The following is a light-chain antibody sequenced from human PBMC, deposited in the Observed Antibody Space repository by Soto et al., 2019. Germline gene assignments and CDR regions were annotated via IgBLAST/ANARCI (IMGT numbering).Light chain of an antibody. CDR2: AAS. Sequence: DIQMTQSPSSLSASVGDRVTITCRASRSVSNYLNWYQQRPGKAPKLLMYAASALQTGVPSRFGGSGSGTDFNLTISSVQPEDFGTFYCQQAYNTPRTFGQGTKVDIK. V-gene: IGKV1-39*01. CDR1: RSVSNY. CDR3: QQAYNTPRT. J-gene: IGKJ1*01.